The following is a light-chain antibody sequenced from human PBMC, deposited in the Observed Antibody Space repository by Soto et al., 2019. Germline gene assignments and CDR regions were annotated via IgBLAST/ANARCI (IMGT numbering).Light chain of an antibody. CDR3: QQYNSYSWT. Sequence: EIVMTQSPSTLSVYPGERATLSCRASQSVSSNLAWYQQKPGQAPRLLIYGASTRATGIPARFSGSGSGTEFTLTISSLQSEDFATYYCQQYNSYSWTFGQGTKVDIK. CDR2: GAS. V-gene: IGKV3-15*01. CDR1: QSVSSN. J-gene: IGKJ1*01.